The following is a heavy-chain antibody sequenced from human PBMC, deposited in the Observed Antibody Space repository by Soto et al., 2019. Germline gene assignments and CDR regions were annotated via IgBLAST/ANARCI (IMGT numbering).Heavy chain of an antibody. Sequence: SETLSLTCTVSCGSISSGGYYWSWIRQHPGKGLEWIGYIYYSGSTYYNPSLKSRVTISVDTSKNQFSLKLSSVTAADTAVYYCARDSSGGGVIWGQGTMVTVSS. J-gene: IGHJ3*02. CDR3: ARDSSGGGVI. V-gene: IGHV4-31*03. CDR2: IYYSGST. D-gene: IGHD3-22*01. CDR1: CGSISSGGYY.